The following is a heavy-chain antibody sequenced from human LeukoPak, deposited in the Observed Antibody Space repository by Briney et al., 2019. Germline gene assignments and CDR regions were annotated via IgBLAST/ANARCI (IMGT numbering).Heavy chain of an antibody. CDR1: GFIFSHTW. CDR2: IKRQTDGGTT. V-gene: IGHV3-15*07. CDR3: TTGGGVGAIRTGAY. Sequence: KPGGSLRLSYAASGFIFSHTWMNWVRQGPGKGLEWVGRIKRQTDGGTTDHAAPVKGRFTISRDDSRNTLYLQMNSLKTEDTAVYYCTTGGGVGAIRTGAYWGQGTLVTVSS. D-gene: IGHD1-26*01. J-gene: IGHJ4*02.